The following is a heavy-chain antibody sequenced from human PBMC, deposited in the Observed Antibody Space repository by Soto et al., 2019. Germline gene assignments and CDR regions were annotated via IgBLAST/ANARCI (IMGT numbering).Heavy chain of an antibody. Sequence: EVQLVESGGGLVQPGGSLRLSCAASGFTFSTYWMHWVRQAPGKGLVWVSRINSDGSSTSYADSVKGRFTISRDNAKNTLDVQVNSLRAEDTAVFHCARERVGAVDYWGQGTLVTVSS. D-gene: IGHD1-26*01. V-gene: IGHV3-74*01. CDR2: INSDGSST. CDR1: GFTFSTYW. J-gene: IGHJ4*02. CDR3: ARERVGAVDY.